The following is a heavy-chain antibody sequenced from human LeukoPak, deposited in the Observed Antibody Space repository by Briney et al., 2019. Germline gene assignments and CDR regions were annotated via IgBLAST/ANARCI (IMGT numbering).Heavy chain of an antibody. J-gene: IGHJ3*02. CDR1: EYAFTSYA. Sequence: ASVKVSCKASEYAFTSYAIHWVRQAPGQRLEWMGWINAGNGNTKYLQEFQGRHTITRDTSASTAYMELSSLRSEDMAVYYCARDRAPKTVTSEVDAFDIWGQGTMVTVSS. CDR3: ARDRAPKTVTSEVDAFDI. CDR2: INAGNGNT. D-gene: IGHD4-17*01. V-gene: IGHV1-3*03.